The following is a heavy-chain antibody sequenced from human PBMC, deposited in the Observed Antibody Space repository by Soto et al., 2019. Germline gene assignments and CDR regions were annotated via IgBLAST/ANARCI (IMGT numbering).Heavy chain of an antibody. CDR1: GYTFTSYA. J-gene: IGHJ4*02. CDR2: INAGNGNT. D-gene: IGHD3-3*01. V-gene: IGHV1-3*01. Sequence: ASVKGSCKASGYTFTSYAMHWVRQTPGQRLEWMGWINAGNGNTKYSQKFQGRVTITRDTSASTAYMELSSLRSEDTAVYYCARGNLYYDFWSGSVLWGQGTLVTVSS. CDR3: ARGNLYYDFWSGSVL.